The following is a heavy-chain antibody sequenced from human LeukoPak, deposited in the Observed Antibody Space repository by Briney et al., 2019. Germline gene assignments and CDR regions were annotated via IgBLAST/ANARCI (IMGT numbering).Heavy chain of an antibody. CDR2: IYTSGST. Sequence: PSETQSLTCTVSGGSISSYYWSWIRQPAGKGLEWIGRIYTSGSTNYNPSLKSRVTMSVDTSKNQFSLKLSSVTAADTAVYYCARDVSSSGSSGWHKRKYDYFDYWGQGTLVTVSS. V-gene: IGHV4-4*07. CDR3: ARDVSSSGSSGWHKRKYDYFDY. CDR1: GGSISSYY. D-gene: IGHD6-19*01. J-gene: IGHJ4*02.